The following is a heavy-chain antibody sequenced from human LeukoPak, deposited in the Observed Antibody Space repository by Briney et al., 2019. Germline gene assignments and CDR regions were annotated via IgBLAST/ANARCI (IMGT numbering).Heavy chain of an antibody. CDR1: GFTFSSYW. J-gene: IGHJ6*03. CDR3: ARVGTPYSSSWYGYYYMDV. CDR2: IKQDGSEK. V-gene: IGHV3-7*01. Sequence: GGSLRLSCAASGFTFSSYWMSWVRQAPGKGLERVANIKQDGSEKYYVDSGKGRFTISRDNAENSLYLQMNSLRAADTAVYYCARVGTPYSSSWYGYYYMDVWGKGTTVTVSS. D-gene: IGHD6-13*01.